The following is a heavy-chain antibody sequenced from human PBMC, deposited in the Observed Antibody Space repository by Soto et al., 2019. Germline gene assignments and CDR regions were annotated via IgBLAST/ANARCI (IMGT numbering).Heavy chain of an antibody. CDR3: ARGLVRTFLGSYYDF. V-gene: IGHV1-8*01. D-gene: IGHD1-26*01. CDR2: INPNSGNT. J-gene: IGHJ4*02. CDR1: GYTFTSYD. Sequence: QVQLVQSGAEVKKPGASVKVSCKASGYTFTSYDINWVRQATGQGLEWMGWINPNSGNTGYAQKFQGRVTMTRNTSIITAYMELSSLRSDDTAVYYCARGLVRTFLGSYYDFWGPGTLVTVSS.